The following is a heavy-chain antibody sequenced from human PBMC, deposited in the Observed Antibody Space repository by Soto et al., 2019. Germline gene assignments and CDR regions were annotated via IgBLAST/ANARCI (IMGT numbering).Heavy chain of an antibody. V-gene: IGHV4-30-4*02. D-gene: IGHD3-10*01. J-gene: IGHJ6*02. CDR2: ISYSGST. Sequence: ASETLSLTCTVSGGSISSGEYYWTWIRQPPGKGLEWIGYISYSGSTHYSPSLKSRVTISVDTSKNQFSLKLSSVTAADTAVYYCARESWYYYGSGSYYYYGMDVWGQGTTVTVSS. CDR3: ARESWYYYGSGSYYYYGMDV. CDR1: GGSISSGEYY.